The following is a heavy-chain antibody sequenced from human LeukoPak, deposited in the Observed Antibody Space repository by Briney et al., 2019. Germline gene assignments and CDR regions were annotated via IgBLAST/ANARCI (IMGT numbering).Heavy chain of an antibody. V-gene: IGHV3-21*01. J-gene: IGHJ5*01. CDR3: AKVPYGSVQGWYYS. D-gene: IGHD3-10*01. CDR2: ISSTSNYI. CDR1: GFTFSSYN. Sequence: GGSLRLSCAASGFTFSSYNMNWVGQAPGKGLEWCSSISSTSNYIYYADSVKGRFTISRDNAKNSLYLQMNSLTAQDTALYYFAKVPYGSVQGWYYSGGQGNLVTVTS.